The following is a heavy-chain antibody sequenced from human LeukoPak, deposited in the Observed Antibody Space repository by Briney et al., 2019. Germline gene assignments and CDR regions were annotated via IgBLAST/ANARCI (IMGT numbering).Heavy chain of an antibody. CDR2: ISGSGGST. D-gene: IGHD6-13*01. CDR1: GFTFSSYS. Sequence: PGGSLRLSCAASGFTFSSYSMNWVRQAPGKGLEWVSAISGSGGSTYYADSVKGRFTISRDNSKNTLYLQMNSLRAEDTAVYYCAKDIAAAGFYWGQGTLVTVSS. CDR3: AKDIAAAGFY. V-gene: IGHV3-23*01. J-gene: IGHJ4*02.